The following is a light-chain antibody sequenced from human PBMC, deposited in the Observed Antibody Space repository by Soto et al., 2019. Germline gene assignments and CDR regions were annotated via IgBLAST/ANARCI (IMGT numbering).Light chain of an antibody. J-gene: IGKJ1*01. Sequence: DIQMTQSPSSLSASVGDRVTITCRASQSISTNLNWYQQKPGKVPKLLLYAASSLQSGVPSRFSGSGSGTEFTLTISSLQREDFATYYCQQSYDAPRTFGQGTNVEIK. CDR1: QSISTN. CDR3: QQSYDAPRT. CDR2: AAS. V-gene: IGKV1-39*01.